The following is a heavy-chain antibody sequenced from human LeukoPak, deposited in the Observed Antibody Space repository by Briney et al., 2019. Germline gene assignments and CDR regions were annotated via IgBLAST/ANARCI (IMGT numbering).Heavy chain of an antibody. CDR1: GFTFRSYA. D-gene: IGHD1-14*01. Sequence: SGGSLRLSCEASGFTFRSYAMHWVRQAPGKGLEWVAVISFDGNNKSYADSVKGRFTISRDSFKSTLYLQMNSLRAEDTAVYFCARGTPSPRYYYYGMDVWGQGTTVTVSS. J-gene: IGHJ6*02. V-gene: IGHV3-30-3*01. CDR3: ARGTPSPRYYYYGMDV. CDR2: ISFDGNNK.